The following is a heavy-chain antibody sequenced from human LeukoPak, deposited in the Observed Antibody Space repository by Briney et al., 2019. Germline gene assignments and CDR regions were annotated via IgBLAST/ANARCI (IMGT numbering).Heavy chain of an antibody. CDR1: GFTFSSYG. J-gene: IGHJ4*02. Sequence: GGSLRLSCAASGFTFSSYGMSWVRQAPGKGLEWVSAISGSGGNTYYADSVKGRFTISRDNAKNSLYLQVNSLRAEDTAVYYCAQGGAFDYWGQGTLVTVSS. CDR2: ISGSGGNT. V-gene: IGHV3-23*01. CDR3: AQGGAFDY. D-gene: IGHD3-16*01.